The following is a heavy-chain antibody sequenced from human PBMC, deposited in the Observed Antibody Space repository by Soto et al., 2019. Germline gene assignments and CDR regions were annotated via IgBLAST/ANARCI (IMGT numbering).Heavy chain of an antibody. CDR2: IYYSGST. Sequence: DLEWIGYIYYSGSTYYNPSLKSRVTISVDTSKNQFSLKLSSVTAADTAVYYCARGGGFTYYYGMDVWGQGTTVTVSS. D-gene: IGHD3-16*01. J-gene: IGHJ6*02. CDR3: ARGGGFTYYYGMDV. V-gene: IGHV4-31*02.